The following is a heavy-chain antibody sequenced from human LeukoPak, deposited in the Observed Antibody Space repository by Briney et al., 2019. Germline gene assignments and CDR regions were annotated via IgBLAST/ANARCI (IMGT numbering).Heavy chain of an antibody. CDR3: ARDRDVVVTAMYDY. J-gene: IGHJ4*02. Sequence: ASVKVSCKGSGYTFTSYDINWVRQAPGQGLEWMGWINTNTGNPTYAQGFTGRFVFSLDTSVSTAYLQISSLKAEDTAVYYCARDRDVVVTAMYDYWGQGTLVTVSS. D-gene: IGHD2-21*02. CDR2: INTNTGNP. CDR1: GYTFTSYD. V-gene: IGHV7-4-1*02.